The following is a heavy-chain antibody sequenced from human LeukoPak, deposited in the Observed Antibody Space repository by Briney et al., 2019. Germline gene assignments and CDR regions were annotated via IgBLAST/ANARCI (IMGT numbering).Heavy chain of an antibody. CDR3: ASFDVATGQQLVLEFDY. CDR1: RFTFSSYA. V-gene: IGHV1-69*01. CDR2: IIPIFGTA. J-gene: IGHJ4*02. D-gene: IGHD6-13*01. Sequence: GGSLRLSCAASRFTFSSYAISWVRQAPGQGLEWMGGIIPIFGTANYAQKFQGRVTITADESTSTAYMELSSLRSEDTAVYYCASFDVATGQQLVLEFDYWGQGTLVTVSS.